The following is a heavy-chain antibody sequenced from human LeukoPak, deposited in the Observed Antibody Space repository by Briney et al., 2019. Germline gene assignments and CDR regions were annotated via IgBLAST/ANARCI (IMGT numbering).Heavy chain of an antibody. J-gene: IGHJ4*02. CDR1: GFTFSSYA. D-gene: IGHD2-2*02. CDR3: AKDIVVVPAAIQFGSFDY. CDR2: ISGSGGST. V-gene: IGHV3-23*01. Sequence: PGGSLRLSCAASGFTFSSYAMSWVRQAPGKGLEWVSAISGSGGSTYYADSVKGRFTISRDNSKNTLYLQMNSLRAEDTAVYYCAKDIVVVPAAIQFGSFDYWGQGTLVTVSS.